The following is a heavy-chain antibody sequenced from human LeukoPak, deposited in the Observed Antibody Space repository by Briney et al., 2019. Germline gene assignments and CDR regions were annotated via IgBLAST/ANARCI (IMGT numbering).Heavy chain of an antibody. CDR2: IRSKANSYAT. V-gene: IGHV3-73*01. D-gene: IGHD3-3*01. Sequence: GGSLRLSCAASGFTFSGSAMHWVRQASGKGLEWVGRIRSKANSYATAYAASGKGRFTISRDDSKNTAYLQMNSLKTEDTAVYYCTGAYYDFWGGGNDYWGQGTLVTVSS. CDR1: GFTFSGSA. CDR3: TGAYYDFWGGGNDY. J-gene: IGHJ4*02.